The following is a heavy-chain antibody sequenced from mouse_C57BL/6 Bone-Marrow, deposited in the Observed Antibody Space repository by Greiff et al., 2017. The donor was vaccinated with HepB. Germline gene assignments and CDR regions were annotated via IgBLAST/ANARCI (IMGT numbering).Heavy chain of an antibody. V-gene: IGHV1-81*01. D-gene: IGHD2-1*01. CDR3: ARKNYGNYADY. Sequence: QVQLKQSGAELARPGASVKLSCKASGYTFTSYGISWVKQRTGQGLEWIGEIYPRSGNTYYNEKFKGKATLTADKSSSTAYMELRSLTSEDSAVYFCARKNYGNYADYWGQGTTLTVSS. J-gene: IGHJ2*01. CDR2: IYPRSGNT. CDR1: GYTFTSYG.